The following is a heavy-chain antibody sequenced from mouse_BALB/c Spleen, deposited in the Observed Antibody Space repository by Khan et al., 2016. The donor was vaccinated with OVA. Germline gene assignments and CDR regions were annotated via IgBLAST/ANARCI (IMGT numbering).Heavy chain of an antibody. CDR2: INTYTGEP. CDR3: SRRGDYAYYFAMDY. V-gene: IGHV9-3-1*01. D-gene: IGHD2-13*01. Sequence: QIQLVQSGPELKKPGETVKISCKASGYTFTDYGMNWVKQAPGKGLKWMGWINTYTGEPTYADDFKGRFAFSLETSASSAYLQLINLTNEDTATSFCSRRGDYAYYFAMDYWGQGTSVTVSS. CDR1: GYTFTDYG. J-gene: IGHJ4*01.